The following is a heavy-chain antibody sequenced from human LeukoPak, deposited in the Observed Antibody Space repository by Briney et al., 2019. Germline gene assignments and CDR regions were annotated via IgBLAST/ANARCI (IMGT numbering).Heavy chain of an antibody. CDR3: ARNENSGWGYFDY. V-gene: IGHV3-7*03. Sequence: GGSLRLSCAASGFTFSSYWMSWVRQAPGKGLEWVANINKDGGEKYYVDSVKGRFTISRDNAKNSLYLQMNSLRADDTAVYYCARNENSGWGYFDYWGQGTLVTVSS. D-gene: IGHD5-12*01. CDR2: INKDGGEK. J-gene: IGHJ4*02. CDR1: GFTFSSYW.